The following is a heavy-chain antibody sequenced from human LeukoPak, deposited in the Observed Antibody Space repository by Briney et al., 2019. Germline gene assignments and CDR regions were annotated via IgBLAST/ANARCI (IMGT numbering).Heavy chain of an antibody. CDR2: INHNGNVN. D-gene: IGHD3-16*01. CDR1: GFTFSSYW. V-gene: IGHV3-7*01. J-gene: IGHJ4*02. Sequence: GGSLRLSCAASGFTFSSYWMNWARQAPGKGLERVASINHNGNVNYYVDSVKGRFTISRDNAQNSLYLQMNNLRAEDTAVYYCARGYGHSIDYWGQGTLVTVSS. CDR3: ARGYGHSIDY.